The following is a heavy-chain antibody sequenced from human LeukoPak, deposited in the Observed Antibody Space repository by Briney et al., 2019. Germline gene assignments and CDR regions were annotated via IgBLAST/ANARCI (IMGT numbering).Heavy chain of an antibody. D-gene: IGHD3-22*01. V-gene: IGHV3-74*01. CDR3: ASALTDSSGYSYAFDI. CDR1: GFTFSSYW. Sequence: GGSLRLSCAASGFTFSSYWMHWVRHAPGKGLVWVSRINSDGSSTSYADSVKGRFTISRDNAKNTLYLQMNSLRAEDTAVYYCASALTDSSGYSYAFDIWGQGTMVTVSS. J-gene: IGHJ3*02. CDR2: INSDGSST.